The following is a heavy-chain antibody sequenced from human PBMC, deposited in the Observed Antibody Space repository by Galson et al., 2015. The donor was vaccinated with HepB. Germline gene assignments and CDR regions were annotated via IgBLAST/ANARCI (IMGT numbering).Heavy chain of an antibody. CDR2: ISSSSSTI. CDR1: GFTFSSYS. CDR3: AKDRPGYSGSYYDWDY. Sequence: SLRLSCAASGFTFSSYSMNWVRQAPGKGLEWVSYISSSSSTIYYADSVKGRFTISRDNAKNSLYLQMNSLRAEDTAVYYCAKDRPGYSGSYYDWDYWGQGTLVTVSS. D-gene: IGHD1-26*01. V-gene: IGHV3-48*01. J-gene: IGHJ4*02.